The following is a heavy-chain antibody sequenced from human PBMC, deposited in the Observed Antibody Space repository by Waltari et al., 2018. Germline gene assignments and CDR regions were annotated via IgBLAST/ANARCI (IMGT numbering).Heavy chain of an antibody. CDR2: IYYSGGT. D-gene: IGHD3-22*01. CDR1: GGSISSHY. Sequence: QVQLQESGPGLVKPSETLSLTCTVSGGSISSHYWRWIRQPPGQGLEWIGYIYYSGGTNYNPSLKSRVTISVDTSKNQFSLKLSSVTAADTAVYYCARETTYYYDSSGYSGAYYFDYWGQGTLVTVSS. V-gene: IGHV4-59*11. J-gene: IGHJ4*02. CDR3: ARETTYYYDSSGYSGAYYFDY.